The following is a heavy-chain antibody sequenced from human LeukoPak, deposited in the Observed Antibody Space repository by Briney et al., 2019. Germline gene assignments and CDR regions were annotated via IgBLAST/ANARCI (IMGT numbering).Heavy chain of an antibody. CDR2: INPNSGGT. D-gene: IGHD3-3*01. CDR3: ARDRDVRITIFGVVPYGMDV. J-gene: IGHJ6*02. Sequence: GASVKVSCKASGYTFTGYYMHWVRQAPGQGLEWMGWINPNSGGTNYAQKFQGRVTMTRDTSISTAYMELSRLRSDGTAVYYCARDRDVRITIFGVVPYGMDVWGQGTTVTVSS. V-gene: IGHV1-2*02. CDR1: GYTFTGYY.